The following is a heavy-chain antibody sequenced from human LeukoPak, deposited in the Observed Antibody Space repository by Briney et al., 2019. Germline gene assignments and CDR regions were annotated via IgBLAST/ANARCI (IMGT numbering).Heavy chain of an antibody. D-gene: IGHD6-13*01. CDR2: IYYSGST. CDR1: GGSISSHY. Sequence: SETLSLTCTASGGSISSHYWSWIRQPPGKGLEWIGYIYYSGSTNYNPSLKSRVTISVDTSKNQFSLKLSSVTAADTAVYYCGAGIAAAAADYWGQGTLVTVSS. J-gene: IGHJ4*02. V-gene: IGHV4-59*11. CDR3: GAGIAAAAADY.